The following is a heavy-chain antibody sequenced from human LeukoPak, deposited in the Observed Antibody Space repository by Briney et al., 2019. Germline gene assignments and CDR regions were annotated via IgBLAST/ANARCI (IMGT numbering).Heavy chain of an antibody. V-gene: IGHV4-59*12. CDR1: GGSISSYY. CDR2: IYDSGST. J-gene: IGHJ4*02. D-gene: IGHD3-3*01. Sequence: SETLSLTCTVSGGSISSYYWSWIRQPPGKGLEWIGYIYDSGSTNYNPSLRSRVTISVDTSKNQFSLRLSSVTAADTAVYYCARDSGSSYYDFWSGYFLFDYWGQGTLVTVSS. CDR3: ARDSGSSYYDFWSGYFLFDY.